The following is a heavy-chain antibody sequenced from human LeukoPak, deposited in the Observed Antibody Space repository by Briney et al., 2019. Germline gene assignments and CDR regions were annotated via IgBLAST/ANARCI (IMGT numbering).Heavy chain of an antibody. CDR1: GFTFSSYG. V-gene: IGHV3-30*02. CDR2: MRNDGSNE. Sequence: GGSLRLSCVASGFTFSSYGMHWVRQAPCKGPEWVAFMRNDGSNEYYVDSVKGRFTISRDNSKNTLYLRMNSLRAEDTAVYYCARDKQLLFYYWGQGTLVTVSS. J-gene: IGHJ4*02. D-gene: IGHD2-2*01. CDR3: ARDKQLLFYY.